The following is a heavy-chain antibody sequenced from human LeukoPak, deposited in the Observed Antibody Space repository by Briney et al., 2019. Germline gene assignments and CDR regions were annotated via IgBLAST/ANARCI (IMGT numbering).Heavy chain of an antibody. V-gene: IGHV2-5*02. J-gene: IGHJ3*02. D-gene: IGHD3-10*01. CDR1: GFSLSTSGVG. CDR2: IYWDDDK. CDR3: ARREGIRHAFDI. Sequence: SGPTLVNPTQTLTLTCTFSGFSLSTSGVGVGCIRQPPGKALEWLALIYWDDDKRYSSSLKSRLTITKDTSENQVVLRMTNMDPVDTGTYYCARREGIRHAFDIWGQGTMVTVSS.